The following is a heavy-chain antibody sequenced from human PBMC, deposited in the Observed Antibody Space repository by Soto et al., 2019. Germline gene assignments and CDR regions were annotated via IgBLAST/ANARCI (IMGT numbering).Heavy chain of an antibody. Sequence: GESLKISCKGSGYSFTSYWIGWVRQMPGKGPEWMGIIYPGDSDTRYSPSFQGQVTISADKSISTAYLQWSSLKASDTAMYYCAGGGVRGVITRTRDYYGMDVWGQGTTDTVSS. CDR1: GYSFTSYW. V-gene: IGHV5-51*01. D-gene: IGHD3-10*01. J-gene: IGHJ6*02. CDR2: IYPGDSDT. CDR3: AGGGVRGVITRTRDYYGMDV.